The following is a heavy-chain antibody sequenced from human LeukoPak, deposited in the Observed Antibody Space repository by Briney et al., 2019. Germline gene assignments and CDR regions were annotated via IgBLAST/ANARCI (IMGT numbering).Heavy chain of an antibody. CDR3: ARRYFDWKYYFDY. J-gene: IGHJ4*02. D-gene: IGHD3-9*01. CDR1: GFTFSSYW. CDR2: INSDGSST. Sequence: GGSLRLSCAASGFTFSSYWTHWVRQAPGKGLVWVSRINSDGSSTSYADSVKGRFTISRDNAKNTLYLQMNSLRAEDTAVYYCARRYFDWKYYFDYWGQGTLVTVSS. V-gene: IGHV3-74*01.